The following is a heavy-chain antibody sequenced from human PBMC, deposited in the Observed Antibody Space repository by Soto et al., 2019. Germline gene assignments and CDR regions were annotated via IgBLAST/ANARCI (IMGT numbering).Heavy chain of an antibody. CDR2: INHSGST. CDR1: GGSFSGYY. Sequence: SETLSLTCAVYGGSFSGYYWSWLRQHPGKGLEWIGEINHSGSTNYNPSLKSRVTISVDTSKNQFSLKLSSVTAADTAVYYCARGLGRSPRNGMDVWRQGTTVTVSS. D-gene: IGHD3-3*01. CDR3: ARGLGRSPRNGMDV. J-gene: IGHJ6*02. V-gene: IGHV4-34*01.